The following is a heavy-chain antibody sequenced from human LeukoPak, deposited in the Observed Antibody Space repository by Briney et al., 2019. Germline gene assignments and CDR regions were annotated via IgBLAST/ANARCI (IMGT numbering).Heavy chain of an antibody. Sequence: GGSLRLSCAASGFTFSSYGMHWVRQAPGKGLEWVAVISYDGSNKYYADSVKGRFTISRDNSKNTLYLQMSSLRAEDTAVYYCASCRWFGEVHLCGMDVWGQGTTVTVSS. V-gene: IGHV3-30*03. D-gene: IGHD3-10*01. CDR1: GFTFSSYG. CDR3: ASCRWFGEVHLCGMDV. CDR2: ISYDGSNK. J-gene: IGHJ6*02.